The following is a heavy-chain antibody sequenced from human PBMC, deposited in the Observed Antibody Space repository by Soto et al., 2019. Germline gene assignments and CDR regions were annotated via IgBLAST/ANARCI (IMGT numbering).Heavy chain of an antibody. Sequence: GGSLRLSCAASGFTFSSYSMNWVRQAPGKGLEWVSYISSSSSTKYYADSEKGRFTISRDNAKNSLYLQMNSLRAEDTAVYYCARDQLYYNDISGRPLNAFDVWGQGTMVTVSS. CDR3: ARDQLYYNDISGRPLNAFDV. D-gene: IGHD3-22*01. CDR1: GFTFSSYS. V-gene: IGHV3-48*01. J-gene: IGHJ3*01. CDR2: ISSSSSTK.